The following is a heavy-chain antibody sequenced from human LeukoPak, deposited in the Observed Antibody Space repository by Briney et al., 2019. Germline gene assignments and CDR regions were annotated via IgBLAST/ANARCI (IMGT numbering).Heavy chain of an antibody. CDR3: AKTSLSDASGHYYMDV. V-gene: IGHV3-48*01. CDR2: ISASGGTT. J-gene: IGHJ6*03. D-gene: IGHD3-3*01. Sequence: GGSLRLSCSTSGVTFSGYSMNWVRRAPGKGLEWLSYISASGGTTYYADSVKGRFTISRDNSQDTVSLQVNNLRTEDTALYYCAKTSLSDASGHYYMDVWGKGTTVTVSS. CDR1: GVTFSGYS.